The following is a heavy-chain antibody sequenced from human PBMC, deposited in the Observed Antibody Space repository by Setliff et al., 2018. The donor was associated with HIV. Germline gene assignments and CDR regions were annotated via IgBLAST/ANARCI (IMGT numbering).Heavy chain of an antibody. V-gene: IGHV4-59*01. CDR1: GGSISTYY. CDR2: IYYTGNT. D-gene: IGHD3-10*01. Sequence: PSETLSLTCTVSGGSISTYYWSWIRQPPGKGLEWIGYIYYTGNTKYNPSLKSRVTISIDTAKNQFSLKLISVTAADTAVFYCVRVLGDYYYYMDVWGKGTMVTVSS. J-gene: IGHJ6*03. CDR3: VRVLGDYYYYMDV.